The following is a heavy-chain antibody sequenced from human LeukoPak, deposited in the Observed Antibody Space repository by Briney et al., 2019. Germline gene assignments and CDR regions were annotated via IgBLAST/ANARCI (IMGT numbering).Heavy chain of an antibody. Sequence: SETLSLTCAVYGGSFSGYYWSWIRQPPGKGLEWIGEINHSGSTNYNPSLKSRLTISVDTSKNQFSLKLSSVTAADTAVYYCARVGQYSGSYYANFQHWGQGTLVTVSS. J-gene: IGHJ1*01. D-gene: IGHD1-26*01. V-gene: IGHV4-34*01. CDR3: ARVGQYSGSYYANFQH. CDR2: INHSGST. CDR1: GGSFSGYY.